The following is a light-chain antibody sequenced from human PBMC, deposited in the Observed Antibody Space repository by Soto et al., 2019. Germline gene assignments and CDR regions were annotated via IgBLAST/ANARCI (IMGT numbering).Light chain of an antibody. Sequence: AILMTQSPSSLSAYVGDRVTITCRASQGIRNDLAWYQQKPGKAPKLLIYEASTLQSGVPSRFSGSYSGTDFTLTIGSLQPEDFATYYCLQDFKYPRTFGQGTKVEI. CDR2: EAS. V-gene: IGKV1-6*01. J-gene: IGKJ1*01. CDR3: LQDFKYPRT. CDR1: QGIRND.